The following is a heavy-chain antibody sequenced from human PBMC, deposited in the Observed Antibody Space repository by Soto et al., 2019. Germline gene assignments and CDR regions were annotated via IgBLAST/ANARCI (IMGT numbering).Heavy chain of an antibody. V-gene: IGHV1-69*12. CDR3: ARDLNHIAVAGTVDFP. J-gene: IGHJ5*02. CDR2: IIPIFGTA. CDR1: GGTFSSYA. D-gene: IGHD6-19*01. Sequence: QVQLVQSGAEVKKPGSSVKVSCKASGGTFSSYAISWVRQAPGQGLEWMGGIIPIFGTANYAQKFQGRVTITADESTSTAYMALSSLRSEDTAVYYCARDLNHIAVAGTVDFPWGQGTLVTVSS.